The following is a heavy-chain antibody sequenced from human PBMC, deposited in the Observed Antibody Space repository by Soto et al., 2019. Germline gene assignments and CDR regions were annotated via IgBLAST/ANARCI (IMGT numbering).Heavy chain of an antibody. D-gene: IGHD3-22*01. CDR1: GGTFSSYA. Sequence: QVQLVQSGAEVKKPGSSVKVSCKASGGTFSSYAISWVRQAPGQGLEWMGGIIPIFGTANYAQKFQGRVTITANESTNKANMELSSRRSEDTAVYYCARGEYYYDSSGYSRLYPDYYFDSWGQGTLVTVSS. V-gene: IGHV1-69*12. CDR2: IIPIFGTA. CDR3: ARGEYYYDSSGYSRLYPDYYFDS. J-gene: IGHJ4*02.